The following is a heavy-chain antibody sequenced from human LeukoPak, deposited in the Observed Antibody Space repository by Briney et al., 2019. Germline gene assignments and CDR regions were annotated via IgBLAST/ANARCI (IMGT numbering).Heavy chain of an antibody. V-gene: IGHV5-51*01. J-gene: IGHJ4*02. D-gene: IGHD1-1*01. Sequence: GESLKISCKGSGYSFTTHWIAWVRQMPGKGLEWMGIIYPGDSDTRYSPSFQGQITISADKSINTAYLQWNSLRASDTAMYYCARRLTTEETFDYWGQGTPVTVSS. CDR3: ARRLTTEETFDY. CDR2: IYPGDSDT. CDR1: GYSFTTHW.